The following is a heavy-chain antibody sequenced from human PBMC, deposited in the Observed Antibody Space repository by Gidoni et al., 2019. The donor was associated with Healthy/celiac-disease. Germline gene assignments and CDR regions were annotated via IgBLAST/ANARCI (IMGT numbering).Heavy chain of an antibody. CDR3: AKDKGIAAAPSYMDV. Sequence: QLQLVASGGGVVQPERSLRLSCAASGFTLSSYGMHWVRQATGKGLEWVAVISYDGSNKYYADSVKGRFTISRDNSKNTLYLQMNSLRAEDTAVYYCAKDKGIAAAPSYMDVWGKGTTVTVSS. CDR2: ISYDGSNK. J-gene: IGHJ6*03. D-gene: IGHD6-13*01. CDR1: GFTLSSYG. V-gene: IGHV3-30*18.